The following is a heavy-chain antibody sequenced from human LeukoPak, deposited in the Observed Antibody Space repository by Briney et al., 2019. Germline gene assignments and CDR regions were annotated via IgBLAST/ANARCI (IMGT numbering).Heavy chain of an antibody. CDR2: INPSGGST. CDR3: ARDSVGGGDCYS. J-gene: IGHJ5*02. Sequence: GASVKVSCKASGYTFTGYYMHRVRQAPGQGLEWMGIINPSGGSTSYAQKFQGRVTMTRDTSTSTVYMELNSLRSEDTAVYYCARDSVGGGDCYSWGQGTLVTVSS. CDR1: GYTFTGYY. D-gene: IGHD2-21*02. V-gene: IGHV1-46*01.